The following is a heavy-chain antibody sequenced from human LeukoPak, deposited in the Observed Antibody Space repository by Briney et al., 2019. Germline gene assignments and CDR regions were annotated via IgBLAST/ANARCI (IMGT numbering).Heavy chain of an antibody. V-gene: IGHV3-33*03. CDR1: GFTFSSYG. CDR3: AKDAYGGSYHLDY. CDR2: IWYGGSNK. Sequence: GGSLRLSCAASGFTFSSYGMHWVRQAPGKGLEWVAVIWYGGSNKYYADSVKGRFTISRDNSKNSLYLQMNSLRTEDTALYYCAKDAYGGSYHLDYWGQGTLVTVSS. D-gene: IGHD1-26*01. J-gene: IGHJ4*02.